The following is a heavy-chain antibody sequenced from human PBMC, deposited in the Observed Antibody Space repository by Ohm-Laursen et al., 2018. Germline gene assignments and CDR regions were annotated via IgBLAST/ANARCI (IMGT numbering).Heavy chain of an antibody. V-gene: IGHV4-59*11. CDR1: GGPISSHC. J-gene: IGHJ4*02. D-gene: IGHD5-18*01. CDR3: ARGGYSYGFDY. CDR2: IHHSGGT. Sequence: SDTLSLTCIVSGGPISSHCWSWIRQPPGRGLEWIGYIHHSGGTNYNPSLKSRVTISLHTSRIQFSLNLSSVTAADTAVYFCARGGYSYGFDYWGQGTLVTVSS.